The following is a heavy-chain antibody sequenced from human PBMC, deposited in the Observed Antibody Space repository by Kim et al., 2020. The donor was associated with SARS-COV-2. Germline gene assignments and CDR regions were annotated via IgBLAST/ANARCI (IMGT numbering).Heavy chain of an antibody. CDR3: ARERVLHEAPPKRYSYGYGSRGGMDV. D-gene: IGHD5-18*01. J-gene: IGHJ6*02. V-gene: IGHV7-4-1*02. CDR2: INTNTGNP. CDR1: GYTFTSYA. Sequence: ASVKVSCKASGYTFTSYAMNWVRQAPGQGLEWMGWINTNTGNPTYAQGFTGRFVFSLDTSVSTAYLQISSLKAEDTAVYYCARERVLHEAPPKRYSYGYGSRGGMDVWGQGTTVTVSS.